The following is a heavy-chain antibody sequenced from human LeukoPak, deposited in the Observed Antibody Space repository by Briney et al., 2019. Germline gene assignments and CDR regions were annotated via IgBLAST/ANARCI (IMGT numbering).Heavy chain of an antibody. D-gene: IGHD3-22*01. CDR2: ISWGGGST. Sequence: QSGGSLRLSCAASGFTFDDYAMHWVRQAPGKGLEWVSLISWGGGSTYYADSVKGGFTISRDNSKNSLYLQMNSLRAEDTALYYCAKDSSGYYWDYWGQGTLVTVSS. V-gene: IGHV3-43D*03. CDR3: AKDSSGYYWDY. CDR1: GFTFDDYA. J-gene: IGHJ4*02.